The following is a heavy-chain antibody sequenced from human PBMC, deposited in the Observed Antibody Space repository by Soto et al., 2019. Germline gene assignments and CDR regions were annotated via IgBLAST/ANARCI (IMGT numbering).Heavy chain of an antibody. CDR3: ARDRPFTVTTQAFDI. CDR1: GFTFSSYA. Sequence: GGSLRLSCAASGFTFSSYAMSWVRQAPGKGLEWVSSISSSSYIYYADSVKGRFTISRDNAKNSLYLQMNSLRAEDTAVYYCARDRPFTVTTQAFDIWGQGTMVTVSS. D-gene: IGHD4-17*01. CDR2: ISSSSYI. V-gene: IGHV3-21*01. J-gene: IGHJ3*02.